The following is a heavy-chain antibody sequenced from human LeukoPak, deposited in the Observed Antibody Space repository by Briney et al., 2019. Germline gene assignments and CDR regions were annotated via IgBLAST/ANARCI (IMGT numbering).Heavy chain of an antibody. J-gene: IGHJ5*02. V-gene: IGHV1-69*04. Sequence: SVQVSCKASGCTFSSYAISWVRQAPGQGLEWMGRIIPILGIANYAQKFQGRVTITADKSTSTAYMELSSLRSEDTAVYYCARQYNWNPNNWFDPWGQGTLFTASS. CDR3: ARQYNWNPNNWFDP. CDR1: GCTFSSYA. CDR2: IIPILGIA. D-gene: IGHD1-20*01.